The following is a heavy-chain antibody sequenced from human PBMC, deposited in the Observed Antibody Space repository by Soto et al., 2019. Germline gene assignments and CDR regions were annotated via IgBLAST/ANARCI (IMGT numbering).Heavy chain of an antibody. CDR2: IYPDDSDT. CDR3: ARIPFAATGFYFDY. CDR1: GIHFQKLL. Sequence: ECLEILRKASGIHFQKLLNGRGRQLPEKGLGWMGFIYPDDSDTKDSRSVQGQVTISVDKSITTASLQWSSLKASDTAMYYCARIPFAATGFYFDYWAQGTLVTSPQ. V-gene: IGHV5-51*01. D-gene: IGHD6-13*01. J-gene: IGHJ4*02.